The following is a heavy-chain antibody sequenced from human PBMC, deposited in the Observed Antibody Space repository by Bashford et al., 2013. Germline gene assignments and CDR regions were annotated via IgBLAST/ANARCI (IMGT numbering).Heavy chain of an antibody. J-gene: IGHJ4*02. D-gene: IGHD5-12*01. CDR3: ARTISATPGGDC. Sequence: GGSLRLSCVASGFTLSSYWMSWVRQAPGKGLEWVANIKQDGSEKYYVDSMKGRFTISRDNAKNFLYLQMNSLRAEDTAVYYCARTISATPGGDCWGQGTLVTVSS. CDR2: IKQDGSEK. CDR1: GFTLSSYW. V-gene: IGHV3-7*01.